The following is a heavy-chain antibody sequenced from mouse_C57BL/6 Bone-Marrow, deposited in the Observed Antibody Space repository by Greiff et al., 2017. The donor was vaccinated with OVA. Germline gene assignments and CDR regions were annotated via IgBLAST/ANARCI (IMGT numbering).Heavy chain of an antibody. CDR3: ARHYYRYFDV. CDR1: GYTFTSYW. J-gene: IGHJ1*03. Sequence: QVQLQQPGAELVMPGASVKLSCKASGYTFTSYWMHWVKQRPGQGLEWIGEIDPSDSYTNYNQKFKGKSTLTVDKSSSTAYMQLSSLTSEDSAVYYCARHYYRYFDVWGTGTTVTVSS. V-gene: IGHV1-69*01. CDR2: IDPSDSYT. D-gene: IGHD1-2*01.